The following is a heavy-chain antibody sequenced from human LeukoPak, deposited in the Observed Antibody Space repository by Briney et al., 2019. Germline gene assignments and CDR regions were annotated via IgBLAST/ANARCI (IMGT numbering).Heavy chain of an antibody. Sequence: PGGSLRLSCAASGFTFSSYAMIWVRQAPGKGLEWVSAISGSGGITYYADSVRGRFTISRDNSKNTLYLQMNSLRAEDTAVYYYAKVPGVYGSGSYLWDFDYWGQGTLVTVSS. CDR1: GFTFSSYA. V-gene: IGHV3-23*01. CDR2: ISGSGGIT. J-gene: IGHJ4*02. CDR3: AKVPGVYGSGSYLWDFDY. D-gene: IGHD3-10*01.